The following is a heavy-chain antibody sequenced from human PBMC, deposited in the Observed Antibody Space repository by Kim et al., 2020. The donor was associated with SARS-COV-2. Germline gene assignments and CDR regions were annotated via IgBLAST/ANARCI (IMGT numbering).Heavy chain of an antibody. D-gene: IGHD2-21*01. CDR3: PRVDPIAGCWYDAF. V-gene: IGHV3-73*01. CDR1: GFTFSGST. CDR2: IRSNPNNYAT. J-gene: IGHJ3*01. Sequence: GGSLRLSCAASGFTFSGSTMHWVRQGPGKGLEWVGRIRSNPNNYATAYAASVIGRSTISRDDPKNTAYLQMSSLKTEDTAVYYCPRVDPIAGCWYDAF.